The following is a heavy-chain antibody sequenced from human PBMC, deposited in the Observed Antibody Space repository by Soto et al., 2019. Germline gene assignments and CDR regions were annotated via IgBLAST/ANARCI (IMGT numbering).Heavy chain of an antibody. CDR3: AEALGSAVAGPGRFDL. V-gene: IGHV1-69*12. D-gene: IGHD6-19*01. CDR2: ITPMFGTA. Sequence: QVQLVQSGAEVKKPGSSVKVSCKASGGTFSRYAISWVRQVPGQGLEWMGGITPMFGTANYAQKFQSRVTRTADESTSTVHMELRRLRSEDTAVYYCAEALGSAVAGPGRFDLWGRGTLVMVSS. J-gene: IGHJ2*01. CDR1: GGTFSRYA.